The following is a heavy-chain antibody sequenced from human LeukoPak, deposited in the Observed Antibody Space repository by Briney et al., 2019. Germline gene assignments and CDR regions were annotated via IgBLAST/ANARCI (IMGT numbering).Heavy chain of an antibody. Sequence: PGGSLRLSCAASGFTFSSYAMSWVRQAPGKGLEWVSVIYSGGTTYYADSVKGRFTISRDNSNNTLYLQMNSLGAEDTAVYYCARGPVTRFEIWGQGTMVTVSS. V-gene: IGHV3-53*01. CDR1: GFTFSSYA. CDR3: ARGPVTRFEI. D-gene: IGHD4-17*01. CDR2: IYSGGTT. J-gene: IGHJ3*02.